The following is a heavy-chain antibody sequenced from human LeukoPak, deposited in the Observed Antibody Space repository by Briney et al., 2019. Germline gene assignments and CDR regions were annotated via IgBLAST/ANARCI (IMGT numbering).Heavy chain of an antibody. CDR2: IYPGDSGT. CDR1: GYSFTTYW. CDR3: ARGRPMTGEGFDY. D-gene: IGHD3-16*01. J-gene: IGHJ4*02. V-gene: IGHV5-51*01. Sequence: GESLKISCEGSGYSFTTYWIGWVRQMPGKGREWMGIIYPGDSGTRYSPSFLGQVTISADKSISTAYLQWSSLKASDTAVYYCARGRPMTGEGFDYWGQGTLVTVSS.